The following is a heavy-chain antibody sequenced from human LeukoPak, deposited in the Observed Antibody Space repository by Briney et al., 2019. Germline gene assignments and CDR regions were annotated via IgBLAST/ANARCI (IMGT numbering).Heavy chain of an antibody. V-gene: IGHV4-4*09. CDR2: IYTSGST. D-gene: IGHD3-22*01. Sequence: SETLSLTCTVSGGSISRYYWSWIRQPPGKGLEWIGYIYTSGSTNYNPSLKSRVTISVDTSKNQFSLKLSSVTAADTAVYYCASYDSRAYFDYWGQGTLVTVSS. CDR3: ASYDSRAYFDY. CDR1: GGSISRYY. J-gene: IGHJ4*02.